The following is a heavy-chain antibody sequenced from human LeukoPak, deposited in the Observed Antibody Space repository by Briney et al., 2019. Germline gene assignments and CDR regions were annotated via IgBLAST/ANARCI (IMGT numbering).Heavy chain of an antibody. D-gene: IGHD5-18*01. CDR3: ARVDTAMVTGPYYYYYYMDV. J-gene: IGHJ6*03. Sequence: GGSLRLSCAASAFIFNRYGMSWVRQAPGKGLEWVSSISSSSSYIYYSDSVKGRFTISRDNAKNSLYLQMNSLRAEDTAVYYCARVDTAMVTGPYYYYYYMDVWGKGTTVTVSS. CDR2: ISSSSSYI. V-gene: IGHV3-21*01. CDR1: AFIFNRYG.